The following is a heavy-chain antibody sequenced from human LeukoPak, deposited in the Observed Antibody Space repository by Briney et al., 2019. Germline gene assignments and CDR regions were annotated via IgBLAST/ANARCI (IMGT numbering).Heavy chain of an antibody. CDR3: ARDLGSDPSGYYGGLPPI. D-gene: IGHD3-22*01. CDR2: IYYSGST. J-gene: IGHJ4*02. V-gene: IGHV4-59*01. Sequence: PSETLSLTCTVSGGSINSYYWSWIRQPPGKGLEWIGYIYYSGSTNYNPSLKSRVTISIDTSKNQFSLRLSSVTAADTAVYYCARDLGSDPSGYYGGLPPIWAQGTLVTVSS. CDR1: GGSINSYY.